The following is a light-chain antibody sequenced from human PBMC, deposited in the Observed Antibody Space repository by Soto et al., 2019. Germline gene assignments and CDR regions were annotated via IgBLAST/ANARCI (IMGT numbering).Light chain of an antibody. V-gene: IGKV1-5*03. CDR3: QEYNSYWT. CDR1: QTISSW. Sequence: DIHMTQSSSTLSVSVLDIVTITFLASQTISSWLAWYQQKPGKAPKLLIYKASTLESGVPSRFSGSGSGTEFTLTINSLQTDDFATYYCQEYNSYWTFGQGTKVDIK. CDR2: KAS. J-gene: IGKJ1*01.